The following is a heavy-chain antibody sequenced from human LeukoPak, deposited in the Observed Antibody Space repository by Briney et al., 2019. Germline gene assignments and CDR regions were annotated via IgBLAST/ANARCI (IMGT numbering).Heavy chain of an antibody. J-gene: IGHJ4*02. V-gene: IGHV4-39*07. CDR2: IYHSGST. Sequence: SETLSLTCTVSGGSISSSSYYWGWIRQPPGKGLEWIGSIYHSGSTYYNPSLKSRVTISVDTSKNQFSLKLSSVTAADTAVYYCARDIGGYYYDSSSYWGQGTLVTVSS. D-gene: IGHD3-22*01. CDR3: ARDIGGYYYDSSSY. CDR1: GGSISSSSYY.